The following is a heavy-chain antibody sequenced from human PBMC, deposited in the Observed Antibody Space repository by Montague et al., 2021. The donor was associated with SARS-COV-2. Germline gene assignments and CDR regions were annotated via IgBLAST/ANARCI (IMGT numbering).Heavy chain of an antibody. CDR1: GGSINGYY. Sequence: SETLSLTCTVSGGSINGYYWSWIRQSPGKGLDWIGYIHYTGNTNYNPSLKGRVTISLDTPKSQFSLRLSSVTAADTAVYSCARLRTGSYVFDYWGQGTLVTVSS. D-gene: IGHD1-26*01. CDR2: IHYTGNT. CDR3: ARLRTGSYVFDY. J-gene: IGHJ4*02. V-gene: IGHV4-59*08.